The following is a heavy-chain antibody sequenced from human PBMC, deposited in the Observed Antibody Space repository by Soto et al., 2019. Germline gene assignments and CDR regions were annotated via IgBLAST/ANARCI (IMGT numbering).Heavy chain of an antibody. CDR3: AAGPNPYSYDSSGAEY. D-gene: IGHD3-22*01. J-gene: IGHJ4*02. CDR2: IVVGSGNT. CDR1: GFTFTSSA. Sequence: QMQLVQSGPEVKKPGTSVKVSCKASGFTFTSSAVQWVRQARGQRLEWIGWIVVGSGNTNYAQKFQERVTITRDMSTSTAYMELSSLRSEDTAVYYCAAGPNPYSYDSSGAEYWGQGTLVTVSS. V-gene: IGHV1-58*01.